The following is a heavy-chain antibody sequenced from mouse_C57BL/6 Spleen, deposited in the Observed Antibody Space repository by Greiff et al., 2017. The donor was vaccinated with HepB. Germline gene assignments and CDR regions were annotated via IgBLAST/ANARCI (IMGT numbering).Heavy chain of an antibody. CDR2: INPYNGGT. Sequence: VQLQQSGPVLVKPGASVKMSCKASGYTFTDYYMNWVKQSHGKSLEWIGVINPYNGGTSYNQKFKGKATLTVDKSSSTAYMELNSLTSEDSAVYYCARERLRLRRFAYWGQGTLVTVSA. CDR3: ARERLRLRRFAY. V-gene: IGHV1-19*01. D-gene: IGHD3-2*02. J-gene: IGHJ3*01. CDR1: GYTFTDYY.